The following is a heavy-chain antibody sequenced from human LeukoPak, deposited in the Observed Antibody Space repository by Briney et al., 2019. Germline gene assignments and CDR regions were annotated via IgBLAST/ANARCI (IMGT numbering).Heavy chain of an antibody. J-gene: IGHJ1*01. V-gene: IGHV4-34*01. CDR3: ARGPLNSSIAARPRYFQH. Sequence: PSETLSLTCAVYGGSFSGYYWSWIRQPPGKELEWIGEINHSGSTNYNPSLKSRVTISVDTSKNQFSLKLSSVTAADTAVYYCARGPLNSSIAARPRYFQHWGQGTLVTVSS. CDR1: GGSFSGYY. D-gene: IGHD6-6*01. CDR2: INHSGST.